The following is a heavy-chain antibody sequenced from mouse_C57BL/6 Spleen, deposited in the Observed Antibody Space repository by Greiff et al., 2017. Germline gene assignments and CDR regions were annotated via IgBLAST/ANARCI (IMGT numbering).Heavy chain of an antibody. CDR2: VWSGGSP. Sequence: QVQLQQSGPGLVQPSQSLSITCTVSGFSLTSYGVNWVRQSPGKGLEWLGVVWSGGSPDYNAAFISRLSISKDNPKSQVFFKMNSLQADDTAIYYCGRKTVVANYYAIDYWGQGTSVTVSS. CDR1: GFSLTSYG. CDR3: GRKTVVANYYAIDY. D-gene: IGHD1-1*01. J-gene: IGHJ4*01. V-gene: IGHV2-2*01.